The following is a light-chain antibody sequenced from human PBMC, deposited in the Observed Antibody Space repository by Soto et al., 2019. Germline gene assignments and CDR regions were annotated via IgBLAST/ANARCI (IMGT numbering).Light chain of an antibody. V-gene: IGLV2-14*01. Sequence: QSALTQPASVSGSPGQSITISCTGTSSDVGAYNYVSWYQQYPGKAPKVIIFEVRKRPSGVSNRYSGSKSGDTASLTISGLQAEDEADYYCCSYAGSGTDNYVFGSGTKLTVL. CDR3: CSYAGSGTDNYV. CDR1: SSDVGAYNY. CDR2: EVR. J-gene: IGLJ1*01.